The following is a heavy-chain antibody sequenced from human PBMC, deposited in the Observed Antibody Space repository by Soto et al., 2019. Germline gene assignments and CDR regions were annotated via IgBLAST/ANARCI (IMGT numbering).Heavy chain of an antibody. CDR2: IYYSGST. Sequence: SETLSLTCTVSGGSISSYYWSWIRQPPGKGLEWIGYIYYSGSTNYNPSLKSRVTISVDTSKNQFSLKLSSVTAADTAVYYCAGYSSSWSRYYYYYGMDVWGQGTAVTVSS. CDR3: AGYSSSWSRYYYYYGMDV. V-gene: IGHV4-59*01. D-gene: IGHD6-13*01. J-gene: IGHJ6*02. CDR1: GGSISSYY.